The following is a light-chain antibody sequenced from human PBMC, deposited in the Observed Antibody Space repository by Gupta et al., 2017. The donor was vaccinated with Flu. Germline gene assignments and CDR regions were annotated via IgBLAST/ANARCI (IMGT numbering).Light chain of an antibody. CDR3: SSFTETNARV. Sequence: QSALTQPASVSGSPGQSITISCTGTSSDVGFDNYISWYQQHPGKAPKLRIYEVNNRPSGVSNRFSGSKSDNTASLAISGLQAEDEADYYCSSFTETNARVFGGGTKVTVL. CDR1: SSDVGFDNY. J-gene: IGLJ3*02. CDR2: EVN. V-gene: IGLV2-14*01.